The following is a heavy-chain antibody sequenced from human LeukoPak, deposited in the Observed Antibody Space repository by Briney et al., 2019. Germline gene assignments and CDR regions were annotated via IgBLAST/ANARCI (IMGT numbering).Heavy chain of an antibody. J-gene: IGHJ4*02. CDR3: VRGEEIVVVTAIGY. Sequence: GGSLRLSCAASGFTLSDYYMSWIRQAPGKGLEWLSYISSSSTYTKYADSVKGRFTISRDNAKNSLYLQMNSLRAEDTAVYYCVRGEEIVVVTAIGYWGQGTRVPVSS. CDR1: GFTLSDYY. V-gene: IGHV3-11*05. CDR2: ISSSSTYT. D-gene: IGHD2-21*02.